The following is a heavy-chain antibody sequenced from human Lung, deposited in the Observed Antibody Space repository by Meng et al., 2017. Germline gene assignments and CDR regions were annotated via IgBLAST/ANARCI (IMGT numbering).Heavy chain of an antibody. CDR1: GFSFSSYA. CDR2: LSGGGFTT. CDR3: AKYSYGLGDYLDY. Sequence: EVRLWESGGGLVQPGGSLRLSCAASGFSFSSYAMSWVRHAPGKGLEWVSALSGGGFTTYYADSVKGRFAISRHNSKNTLYLQMNSLRAEDTALYYCAKYSYGLGDYLDYWGQGALVTVSS. D-gene: IGHD3-10*01. J-gene: IGHJ4*02. V-gene: IGHV3-23*01.